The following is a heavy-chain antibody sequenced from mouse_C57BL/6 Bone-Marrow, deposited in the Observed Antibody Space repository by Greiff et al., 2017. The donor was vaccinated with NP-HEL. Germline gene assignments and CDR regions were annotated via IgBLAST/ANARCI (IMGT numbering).Heavy chain of an antibody. V-gene: IGHV5-17*01. D-gene: IGHD2-4*01. Sequence: EVKLVESGGGLVKPGGSLKLSCAASGFTFSDYGMHWVRQAPEKGLEWVAYISSGSSTIYYVDTVKGRFTISRDNAKNTLFLQMTSLRSEDTAMYYCARPIYYDYVPFAYWGQGTLVTVSA. CDR2: ISSGSSTI. J-gene: IGHJ3*01. CDR3: ARPIYYDYVPFAY. CDR1: GFTFSDYG.